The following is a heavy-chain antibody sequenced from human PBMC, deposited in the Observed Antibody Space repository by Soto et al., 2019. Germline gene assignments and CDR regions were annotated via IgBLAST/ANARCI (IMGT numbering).Heavy chain of an antibody. CDR2: IYHSGST. Sequence: PSETLSLTCAVSGGSISSGGYSWSWIRQPPGKGLEWIGYIYHSGSTYYNPSLKSRVTISVDRSKNQFSLKLSSVTAADTAVYYCARVWGDGYNPIDYWGQGTLVTVSS. D-gene: IGHD5-12*01. CDR3: ARVWGDGYNPIDY. CDR1: GGSISSGGYS. V-gene: IGHV4-30-2*01. J-gene: IGHJ4*02.